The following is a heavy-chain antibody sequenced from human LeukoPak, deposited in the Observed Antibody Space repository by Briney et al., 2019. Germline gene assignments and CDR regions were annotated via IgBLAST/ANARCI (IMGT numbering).Heavy chain of an antibody. CDR1: GGSISSYY. J-gene: IGHJ4*02. V-gene: IGHV4-59*01. CDR3: ARGVTLVGATSFDY. CDR2: IYYSGST. D-gene: IGHD1-26*01. Sequence: PSETLSLTCTVSGGSISSYYWSWIRQPPGKGLEWIGYIYYSGSTSYNPSLKSRVTISVDTSKNQFSLKLSSVTAADTAVYYCARGVTLVGATSFDYWGQGTLVTVSS.